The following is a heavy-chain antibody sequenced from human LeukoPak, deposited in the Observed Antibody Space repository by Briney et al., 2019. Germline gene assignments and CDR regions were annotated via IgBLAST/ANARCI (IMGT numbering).Heavy chain of an antibody. D-gene: IGHD3-3*01. V-gene: IGHV1-46*03. J-gene: IGHJ4*02. CDR2: INPSGGST. CDR3: ASTFYYDFWSGYYFSLDY. CDR1: GYTFTSYY. Sequence: ASVKVSCKASGYTFTSYYMHWVRQAPGQGLEWMGIINPSGGSTSYAQKFQGRVTMTGDTSTSTVYMELSSLRSEDTAVYYCASTFYYDFWSGYYFSLDYWGQGTLVTVSS.